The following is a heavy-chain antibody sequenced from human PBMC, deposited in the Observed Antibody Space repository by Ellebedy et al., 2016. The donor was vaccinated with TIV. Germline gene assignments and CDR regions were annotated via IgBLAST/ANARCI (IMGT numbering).Heavy chain of an antibody. J-gene: IGHJ4*02. CDR2: IIPIFGTA. D-gene: IGHD4-23*01. CDR3: AAGPPTVVRAFDY. Sequence: SVKVSXXASGGTFSSYAISWVRQAPGQGLEWMGGIIPIFGTANYAQKFQERVTITRDMSTSTAYMELSSLRSEDTAVYYCAAGPPTVVRAFDYWGQGTLVTVSS. CDR1: GGTFSSYA. V-gene: IGHV1-69*05.